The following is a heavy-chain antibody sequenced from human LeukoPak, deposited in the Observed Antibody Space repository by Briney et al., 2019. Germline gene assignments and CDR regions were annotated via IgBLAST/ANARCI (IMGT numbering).Heavy chain of an antibody. CDR1: GFTFSSYE. CDR2: ISSSGSTI. D-gene: IGHD3-10*02. J-gene: IGHJ6*04. V-gene: IGHV3-48*03. Sequence: GGSLRLSCAASGFTFSSYEMNWVRQAPGKGLEWVSYISSSGSTIYYADSVKGRFTISRGNAKNSLYLQMNSLRAEDTAVYYCAELGITMIGGVWGKGTTVTVSS. CDR3: AELGITMIGGV.